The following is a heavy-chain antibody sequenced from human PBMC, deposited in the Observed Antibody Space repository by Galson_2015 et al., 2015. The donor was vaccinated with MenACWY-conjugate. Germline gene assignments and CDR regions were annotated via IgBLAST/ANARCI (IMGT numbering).Heavy chain of an antibody. V-gene: IGHV3-74*01. J-gene: IGHJ5*02. D-gene: IGHD1-1*01. Sequence: SLRLSCAASGFTFSDYCMHWVRQAPGKGLVWVSRLCGDGSGKTYAGSVKGRFSISMDNAKTTLYLQMNSLRAEDTAMYYCGRIGTPYNLGSPWGQGTLVTVSS. CDR2: LCGDGSGK. CDR3: GRIGTPYNLGSP. CDR1: GFTFSDYC.